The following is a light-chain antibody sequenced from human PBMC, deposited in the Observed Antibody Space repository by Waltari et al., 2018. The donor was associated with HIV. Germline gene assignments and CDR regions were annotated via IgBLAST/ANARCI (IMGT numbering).Light chain of an antibody. CDR2: DAT. Sequence: ENVLTQSPATLSLSPGERATLSCRASQSVSTFLAWYQPKPGQAPRLLIFDATYRATDIPARFSGSGSGTDLTLTISSLAPEDSAIYYCQQRTHWPLTFGGGTRVEIK. CDR3: QQRTHWPLT. CDR1: QSVSTF. J-gene: IGKJ4*01. V-gene: IGKV3-11*01.